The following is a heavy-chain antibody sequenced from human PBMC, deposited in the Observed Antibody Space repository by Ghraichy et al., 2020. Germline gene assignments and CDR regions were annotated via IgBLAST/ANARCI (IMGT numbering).Heavy chain of an antibody. J-gene: IGHJ3*02. CDR2: ISGSGGST. V-gene: IGHV3-23*01. Sequence: GESLNISCAASGFTFSSYAMSWVRQAPGKGLEWVSAISGSGGSTYYADSVKGRFTISRDNSKNTLYLQMNSLRAEDTAVYYCAKDLAMIVHLDAFDIWGQGTMVTVSS. CDR1: GFTFSSYA. CDR3: AKDLAMIVHLDAFDI. D-gene: IGHD3-22*01.